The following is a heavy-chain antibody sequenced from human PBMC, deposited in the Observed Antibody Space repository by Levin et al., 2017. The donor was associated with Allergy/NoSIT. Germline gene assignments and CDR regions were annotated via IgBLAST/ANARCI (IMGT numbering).Heavy chain of an antibody. CDR1: GFTFSGSA. Sequence: GESLKISCAASGFTFSGSAMHWVRQASGKGLEWVGRIRSKANSYATAYAASVKGRFTISRDDSKNTAYLQMNSLKTEDTAVYYCTSLFDGLVYWGQGTLVTVSS. CDR3: TSLFDGLVY. D-gene: IGHD5-24*01. V-gene: IGHV3-73*01. CDR2: IRSKANSYAT. J-gene: IGHJ4*02.